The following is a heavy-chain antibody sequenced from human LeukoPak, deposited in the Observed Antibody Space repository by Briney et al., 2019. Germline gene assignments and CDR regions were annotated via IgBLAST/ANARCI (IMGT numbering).Heavy chain of an antibody. V-gene: IGHV3-23*01. D-gene: IGHD6-19*01. Sequence: GGSLRLSCAASGFTFSSYAMSWVCQAPGKGLEWVSGISGSGGSTYYADSVKGRFTISRDNSKNTLYLQMNSLRAEDTAVYYCAKVGSGWYYFDYWGQGTLVTVSS. CDR2: ISGSGGST. CDR3: AKVGSGWYYFDY. J-gene: IGHJ4*02. CDR1: GFTFSSYA.